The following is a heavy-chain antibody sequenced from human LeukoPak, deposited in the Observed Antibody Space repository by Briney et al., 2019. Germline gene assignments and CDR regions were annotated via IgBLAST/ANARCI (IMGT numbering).Heavy chain of an antibody. Sequence: GASVKVSCKASGYTFTGYYIHWVRQAPGQGLEWMGWINPNGGGTNYAQKFQGRVTMTRDTSISTAYMELSRLRSDDTAVYYCAIEGYSSSWYAYWGQGTLVTVSS. V-gene: IGHV1-2*02. CDR2: INPNGGGT. J-gene: IGHJ4*02. D-gene: IGHD6-13*01. CDR3: AIEGYSSSWYAY. CDR1: GYTFTGYY.